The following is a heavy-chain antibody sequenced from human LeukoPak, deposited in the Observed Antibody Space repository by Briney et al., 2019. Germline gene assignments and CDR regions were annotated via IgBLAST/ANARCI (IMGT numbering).Heavy chain of an antibody. CDR3: ARVLAAALDY. Sequence: ASVKVSCKASGYTFTGYYIHWVRQAPGQGLEWMGRINPNSGGTDYAPKFQGRVTMTRDTSISTALMELSSLRSDDTAVYYCARVLAAALDYWGQGTLVTVSS. CDR2: INPNSGGT. CDR1: GYTFTGYY. D-gene: IGHD6-13*01. V-gene: IGHV1-2*06. J-gene: IGHJ4*02.